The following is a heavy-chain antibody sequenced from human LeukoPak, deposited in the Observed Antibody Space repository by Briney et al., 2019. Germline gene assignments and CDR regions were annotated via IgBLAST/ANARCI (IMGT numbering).Heavy chain of an antibody. CDR2: IIPIFGTA. CDR1: GGTFSSYA. CDR3: ASYDHGYFDY. J-gene: IGHJ4*02. Sequence: SVKVSCKASGGTFSSYAISWVRQAPGQGLEWMGGIIPIFGTANYAQKFQGRVTITTDESTSTAYVELSSLRSEDTAVYYCASYDHGYFDYWGQGTLVTVSS. D-gene: IGHD3-3*01. V-gene: IGHV1-69*05.